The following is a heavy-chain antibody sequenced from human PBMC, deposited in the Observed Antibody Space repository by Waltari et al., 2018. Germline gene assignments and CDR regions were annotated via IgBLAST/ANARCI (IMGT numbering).Heavy chain of an antibody. D-gene: IGHD2-15*01. Sequence: QLQLQESGPGLVKTPGPLSLTCVVPGYPISGNSWWSWVRQSPAKGLEWIGQGHRNGRTNYNPSPASRAIVSLDSSMNQFSLRILSATAADTAVYYCARDLGRGLFLDSWGQGTLVTVSP. CDR3: ARDLGRGLFLDS. CDR2: GHRNGRT. J-gene: IGHJ4*02. CDR1: GYPISGNSW. V-gene: IGHV4-4*03.